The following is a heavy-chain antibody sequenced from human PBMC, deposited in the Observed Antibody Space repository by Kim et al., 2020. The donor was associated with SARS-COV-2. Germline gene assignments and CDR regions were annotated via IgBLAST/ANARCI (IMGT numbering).Heavy chain of an antibody. D-gene: IGHD3-3*01. CDR3: ARASRGDFWSGEGGFDY. CDR1: GGSISSGGYY. Sequence: SETLSLTCTVSGGSISSGGYYWSWIRQHPGKGLEWIGYIYYSGSTYYNPSLKSRVTISVDTSKNQFSLKLSSVTAADTAVYYCARASRGDFWSGEGGFDYWGQGTLVTVSS. J-gene: IGHJ4*02. CDR2: IYYSGST. V-gene: IGHV4-31*03.